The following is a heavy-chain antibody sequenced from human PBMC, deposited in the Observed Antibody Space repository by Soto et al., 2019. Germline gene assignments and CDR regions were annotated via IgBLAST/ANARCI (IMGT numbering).Heavy chain of an antibody. J-gene: IGHJ4*02. D-gene: IGHD7-27*01. Sequence: SETLSLTCTVSGGSFTGHLWSWVRQPPGKGLEWIGEVSHSGNTKYYPSLRSRVTLSVDSSKNQISLALTSVTAADTAVYYCARAKFESTGWHQFDIWGQGTLVTVSS. CDR1: GGSFTGHL. CDR2: VSHSGNT. CDR3: ARAKFESTGWHQFDI. V-gene: IGHV4-34*01.